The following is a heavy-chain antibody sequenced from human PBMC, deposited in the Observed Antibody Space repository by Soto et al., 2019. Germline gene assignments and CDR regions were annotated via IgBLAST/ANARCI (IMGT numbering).Heavy chain of an antibody. Sequence: QVQLVQSGTEVKNPGSSVKVSCKASGGTFSSYAINWVRQAPGQGLEWMGGIIPIFSTTNSAQKFQGRVTITADESTSTAYMELSSLRSEDTAVYYCARDDSGRGWFDPWGQGTLVTVSS. CDR3: ARDDSGRGWFDP. CDR1: GGTFSSYA. V-gene: IGHV1-69*01. J-gene: IGHJ5*02. D-gene: IGHD5-12*01. CDR2: IIPIFSTT.